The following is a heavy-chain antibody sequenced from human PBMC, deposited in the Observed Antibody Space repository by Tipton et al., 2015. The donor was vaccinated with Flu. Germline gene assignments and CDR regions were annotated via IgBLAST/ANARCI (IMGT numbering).Heavy chain of an antibody. CDR2: VFASGST. V-gene: IGHV4-4*07. J-gene: IGHJ3*02. D-gene: IGHD1-26*01. Sequence: TLSLTCTVSGDSTNIYSLNWIRQPAGKGLEWIGRVFASGSTNYNPSLDIRVTMSVDTSKNQFSLRLTSVTAADTAVYYCVRVIVGSSGTFDIWGQGTMVTVSS. CDR1: GDSTNIYS. CDR3: VRVIVGSSGTFDI.